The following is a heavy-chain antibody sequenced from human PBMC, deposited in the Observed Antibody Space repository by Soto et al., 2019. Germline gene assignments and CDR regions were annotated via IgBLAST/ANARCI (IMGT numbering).Heavy chain of an antibody. V-gene: IGHV4-4*02. J-gene: IGHJ4*02. D-gene: IGHD2-8*01. CDR2: IYHSGST. Sequence: SDTLSLTCAVSGGSISSSNWWSWVRQPPGKGLEWIGEIYHSGSTNYNPSLKSRVTISVDKSKNQFSLKLSSVTAADTAVYYCARAKRYCPNGVCYSFDYWGQRTLVTVSS. CDR3: ARAKRYCPNGVCYSFDY. CDR1: GGSISSSNW.